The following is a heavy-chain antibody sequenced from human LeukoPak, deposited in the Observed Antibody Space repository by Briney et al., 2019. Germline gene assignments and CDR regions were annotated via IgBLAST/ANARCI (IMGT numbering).Heavy chain of an antibody. D-gene: IGHD6-13*01. V-gene: IGHV1-2*02. J-gene: IGHJ4*02. CDR2: INPNTGGT. CDR1: GYSFTAHY. CDR3: SRSSAAAGAVGY. Sequence: ASVKVSCKASGYSFTAHYIHWVRQAPGQGLEWMGCINPNTGGTNYAQKFQGRVTMTSDTSTTTAYMGLSSLSSDDTAVYFCSRSSAAAGAVGYWGQGTLVTVSS.